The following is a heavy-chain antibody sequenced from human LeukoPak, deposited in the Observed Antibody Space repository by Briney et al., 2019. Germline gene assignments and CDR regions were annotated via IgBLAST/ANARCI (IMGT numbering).Heavy chain of an antibody. J-gene: IGHJ4*02. CDR3: ARDTPAYYYDSSGYISFDY. V-gene: IGHV4-39*07. D-gene: IGHD3-22*01. Sequence: SETLSLTCTVSGGSISSRSYYWGWIRQPPGTGLEWIGSIFYTGSTYYNPSLKSRVTISVDTSKNQFSLKLSSVTAADTAVYYCARDTPAYYYDSSGYISFDYWGQGTLVTVSS. CDR2: IFYTGST. CDR1: GGSISSRSYY.